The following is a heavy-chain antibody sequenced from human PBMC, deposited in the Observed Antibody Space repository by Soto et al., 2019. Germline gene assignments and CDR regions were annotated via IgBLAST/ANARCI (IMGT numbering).Heavy chain of an antibody. Sequence: GVSVKVSCKASGYTFTGYHMHWVRQAPGQGLEWMGWINPNSGGANYAQKFQGRATMTRETSISTAYMELSRLRSDDTAVYYCARDLIIAKLYYYYGMDVWGQGTTVTVSS. J-gene: IGHJ6*02. CDR1: GYTFTGYH. V-gene: IGHV1-2*02. D-gene: IGHD3-10*01. CDR3: ARDLIIAKLYYYYGMDV. CDR2: INPNSGGA.